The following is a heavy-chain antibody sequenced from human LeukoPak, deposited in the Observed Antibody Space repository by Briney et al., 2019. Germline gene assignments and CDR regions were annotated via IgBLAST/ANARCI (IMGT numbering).Heavy chain of an antibody. CDR1: GGSISSYY. D-gene: IGHD3-10*01. CDR2: IYYSGST. V-gene: IGHV4-59*12. J-gene: IGHJ5*02. Sequence: SETLSLTCTVSGGSISSYYWSWIRQPPGKGLEWVGYIYYSGSTNYNPSLKSRVTISVDTSKNQFSLKLSSVTAADTAVYYCARALWFGDQGWSDPWGQGTLVTVSS. CDR3: ARALWFGDQGWSDP.